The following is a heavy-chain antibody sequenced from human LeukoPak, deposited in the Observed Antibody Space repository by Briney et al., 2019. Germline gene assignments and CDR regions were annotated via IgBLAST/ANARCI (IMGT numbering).Heavy chain of an antibody. J-gene: IGHJ3*02. Sequence: SETLSLTCTVSGGSISSYYWSWIRQPPGKGLEWIGSIYYSGSTYYNPSLKSRVTISVDTSKNQFSLKLSSVTAADTAVYYCARTGYSSGWYIGHAFDIWGQGTMVTVSS. CDR1: GGSISSYY. CDR3: ARTGYSSGWYIGHAFDI. V-gene: IGHV4-39*07. CDR2: IYYSGST. D-gene: IGHD6-19*01.